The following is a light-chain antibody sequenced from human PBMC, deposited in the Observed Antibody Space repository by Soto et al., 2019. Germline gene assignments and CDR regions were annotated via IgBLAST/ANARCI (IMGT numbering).Light chain of an antibody. CDR1: QSVSSY. CDR3: QQRSNWPRT. J-gene: IGKJ1*01. CDR2: DAS. V-gene: IGKV3-11*01. Sequence: EIVMTQSPATLSVSPGERATLSCRASQSVSSYLDWYQQKPGQAPRLLIYDASNRATGIPARFSGSGSGTDFTLTISSLEPEDFAVYYCQQRSNWPRTFGQGTKVDIK.